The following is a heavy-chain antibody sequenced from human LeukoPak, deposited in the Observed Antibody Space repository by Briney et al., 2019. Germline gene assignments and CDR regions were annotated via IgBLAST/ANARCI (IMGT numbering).Heavy chain of an antibody. CDR3: ARWFSSSWYYWFDP. D-gene: IGHD6-13*01. CDR2: IYYSGST. Sequence: GSLRLSCAASGFTFSSYAMSWIRQPPGKGLEWIGYIYYSGSTNYNPSLKSRVTISVDTSKNQFSLKLSSVTAADTAVYYCARWFSSSWYYWFDPWGQGTLVTVSS. CDR1: GFTFSSYA. V-gene: IGHV4-59*01. J-gene: IGHJ5*02.